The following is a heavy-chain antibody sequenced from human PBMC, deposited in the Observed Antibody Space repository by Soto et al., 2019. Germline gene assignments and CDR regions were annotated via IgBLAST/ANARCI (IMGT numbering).Heavy chain of an antibody. CDR1: GYTFTSYA. V-gene: IGHV1-3*01. CDR2: IDAGNGNT. J-gene: IGHJ4*02. D-gene: IGHD4-17*01. CDR3: ARDRRGWTTDHYFDY. Sequence: ASVKVSCKASGYTFTSYAMHWVRQAPGQRLEWMGWIDAGNGNTKYSQKFQGRVTITRDTSASTAYVELSSLRSEDTAVYYCARDRRGWTTDHYFDYWGQGTLVTVSS.